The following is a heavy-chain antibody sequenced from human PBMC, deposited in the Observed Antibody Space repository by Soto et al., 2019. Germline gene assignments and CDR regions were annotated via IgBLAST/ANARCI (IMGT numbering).Heavy chain of an antibody. CDR3: ARRRIEYCGGDCYSYYFDY. CDR1: GGSISSYY. J-gene: IGHJ4*02. D-gene: IGHD2-21*01. CDR2: IYYSGST. Sequence: SETLSLTCTVSGGSISSYYWSWIRQPPGKGLEWIGYIYYSGSTNYNPSLKSRVTISVDTSKNQFSLKLSSVTAADTAVYYCARRRIEYCGGDCYSYYFDYWGQGTLVTVSS. V-gene: IGHV4-59*08.